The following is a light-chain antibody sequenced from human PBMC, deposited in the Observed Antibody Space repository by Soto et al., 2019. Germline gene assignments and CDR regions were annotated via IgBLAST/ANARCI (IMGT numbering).Light chain of an antibody. CDR3: QQYHRSPIT. V-gene: IGKV3-20*01. CDR1: QSVTSSY. J-gene: IGKJ5*01. Sequence: IVLTPSPGTLSLSPGERATLSCRASQSVTSSYLAWYQQKPGQAPRLLIFGASSRATGIPDRFSGSGSATDFTLTISRLEPEDFAVYYCQQYHRSPITFGQGTRLEIK. CDR2: GAS.